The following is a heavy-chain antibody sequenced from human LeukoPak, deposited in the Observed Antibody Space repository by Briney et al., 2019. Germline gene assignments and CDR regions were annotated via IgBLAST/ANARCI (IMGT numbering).Heavy chain of an antibody. CDR1: GGSISSYY. D-gene: IGHD6-19*01. Sequence: PSETLSLTCTVSGGSISSYYWSWIRQPPGKGLEWIGYIYYSGSTNYNPPLKSRVTISVDTSKNQFSLKLSSVTAADTAVYYCARMQEDSSGWSFDYWGQGTLVTVSS. J-gene: IGHJ4*02. V-gene: IGHV4-59*01. CDR3: ARMQEDSSGWSFDY. CDR2: IYYSGST.